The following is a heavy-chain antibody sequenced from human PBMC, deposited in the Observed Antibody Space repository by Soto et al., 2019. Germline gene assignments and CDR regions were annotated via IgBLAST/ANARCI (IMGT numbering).Heavy chain of an antibody. CDR3: AREVVPAAMRYYYYYGMDV. J-gene: IGHJ6*02. Sequence: GASVKVSCKASGYTFTSYGISWVRQAPGQGLEWMGWISAYNGNTNYAQKLQGRVTMTTDTSTSTAYMELRSLRSDDTAVYYCAREVVPAAMRYYYYYGMDVWGQGTTVTVSS. D-gene: IGHD2-2*01. V-gene: IGHV1-18*01. CDR1: GYTFTSYG. CDR2: ISAYNGNT.